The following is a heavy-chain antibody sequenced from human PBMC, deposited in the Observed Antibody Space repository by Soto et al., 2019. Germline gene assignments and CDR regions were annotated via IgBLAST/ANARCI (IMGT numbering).Heavy chain of an antibody. CDR2: IWYGGNNK. V-gene: IGHV3-33*01. D-gene: IGHD3-16*01. CDR3: ARDMGGQSANFIFDN. J-gene: IGHJ5*02. Sequence: QVQLVESGGGVVQPGRSLRLSCVASGFSFSDYVMHWVRKAPGKGLEWVAVIWYGGNNKYYEDSVKGRFTISRDNSKNTLYVQVNSLRAEDTAVYYCARDMGGQSANFIFDNWGQGTLVTVSS. CDR1: GFSFSDYV.